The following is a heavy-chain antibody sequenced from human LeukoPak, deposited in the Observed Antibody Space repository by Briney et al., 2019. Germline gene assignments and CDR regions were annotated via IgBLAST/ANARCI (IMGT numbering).Heavy chain of an antibody. CDR1: GGSFSGYY. CDR2: ISHSGST. J-gene: IGHJ4*02. V-gene: IGHV4-34*01. D-gene: IGHD4-17*01. CDR3: ARGTTVTTGDY. Sequence: PSETLSLTCAVYGGSFSGYYWTWIRQPPGKGLEWIGEISHSGSTNCNPSLKSRVTISVDTSKNQFSLKLNSVTAADTAVYYCARGTTVTTGDYWGQGTLVTVS.